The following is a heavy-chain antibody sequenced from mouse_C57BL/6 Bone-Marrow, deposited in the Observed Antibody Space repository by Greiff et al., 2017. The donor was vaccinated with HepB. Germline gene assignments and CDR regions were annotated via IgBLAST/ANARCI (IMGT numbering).Heavy chain of an antibody. CDR2: ISGGGGNT. CDR1: GFTFSSYT. D-gene: IGHD2-3*01. Sequence: EVMLVESGGGLVKPGGSLKLSCAASGFTFSSYTMSWVRQTPEKRLEWVATISGGGGNTYYPDSVKGRFTISRDNAKNTLYLQMSSLRSEDTALDYCARDGYYPYYFDYWGQGTTLTGSS. V-gene: IGHV5-9*01. CDR3: ARDGYYPYYFDY. J-gene: IGHJ2*01.